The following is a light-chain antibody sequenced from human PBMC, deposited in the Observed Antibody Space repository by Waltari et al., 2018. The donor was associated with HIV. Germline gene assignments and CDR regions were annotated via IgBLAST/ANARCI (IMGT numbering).Light chain of an antibody. CDR2: WAS. CDR1: PSILYSSKNENF. J-gene: IGKJ1*01. CDR3: QQYYTTPPT. V-gene: IGKV4-1*01. Sequence: DIVMTQSLHSLALSLGEWATITCKSSPSILYSSKNENFLAGYQQNPGQTPKLLIYWASTRGSVFPDRFIGGGSGTDFTLTINSLQSEDVAVYFCQQYYTTPPTFGQGTRVEI.